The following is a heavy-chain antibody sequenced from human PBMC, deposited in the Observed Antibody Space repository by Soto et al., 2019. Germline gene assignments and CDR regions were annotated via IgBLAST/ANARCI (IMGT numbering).Heavy chain of an antibody. D-gene: IGHD3-3*01. V-gene: IGHV3-11*06. CDR2: ISSSGTYT. Sequence: PGGSLRLSCVAPGFTFPNYVMSWVRQAPGKGLEWISYISSSGTYTTYTDSVKGRFTVSRDNAKSSLYLQMNSLRGEDTAVYYCACVAPTIFGAQFHHNLVDVWGQGNTVTVSS. CDR1: GFTFPNYV. J-gene: IGHJ6*02. CDR3: ACVAPTIFGAQFHHNLVDV.